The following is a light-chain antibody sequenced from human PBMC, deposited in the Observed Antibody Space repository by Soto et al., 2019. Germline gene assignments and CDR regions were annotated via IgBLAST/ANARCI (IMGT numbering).Light chain of an antibody. CDR2: DTS. V-gene: IGKV3-20*01. J-gene: IGKJ5*01. Sequence: IVLTQSPGTLSFSPGERATLSCRASQSLTNSFIAWYQQRPGQAPRLLIYDTSSRASGIPDRFSGSGSGTDFTLTISRLETEDFAVFYCQQYGTSEIIFGQGTRLEIK. CDR1: QSLTNSF. CDR3: QQYGTSEII.